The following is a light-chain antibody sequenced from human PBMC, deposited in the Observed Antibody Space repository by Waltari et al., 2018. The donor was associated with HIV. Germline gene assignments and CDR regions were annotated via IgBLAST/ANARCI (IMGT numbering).Light chain of an antibody. CDR1: QIVANW. Sequence: DIQLTQSHSTLSVTVGDRVILTCRSSQIVANWLAWYQQRPGSAPKGLIYNTSTLQTGVPSMFSGSGSGTEFSLTISSLQPDDFATDYCQQYKSFSLPFVQGTRLEIK. CDR2: NTS. CDR3: QQYKSFSLP. V-gene: IGKV1-5*03. J-gene: IGKJ5*01.